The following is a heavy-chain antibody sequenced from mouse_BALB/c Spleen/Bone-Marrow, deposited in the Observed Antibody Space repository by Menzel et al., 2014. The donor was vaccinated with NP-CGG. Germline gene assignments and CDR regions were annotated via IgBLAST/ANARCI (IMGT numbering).Heavy chain of an antibody. D-gene: IGHD1-1*01. J-gene: IGHJ3*01. V-gene: IGHV1-61*01. Sequence: QVQLQQSGAELVRPGASVKLSCKASGYSFTSYWMYWVKQRPGHGLEWIGMIHPSYTETRLNQRFKDKATLTVDKSSSTAYMQLNSPTSEDSAVYYCARLEGNYGSTFAYWGQGTLVTVSA. CDR1: GYSFTSYW. CDR3: ARLEGNYGSTFAY. CDR2: IHPSYTET.